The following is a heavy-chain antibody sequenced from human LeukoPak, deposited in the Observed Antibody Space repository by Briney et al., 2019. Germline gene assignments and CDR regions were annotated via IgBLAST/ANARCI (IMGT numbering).Heavy chain of an antibody. D-gene: IGHD4-17*01. CDR3: ARYQSDGDYRLGYYYYYYGMDV. CDR2: MNPNSGNT. V-gene: IGHV1-8*01. CDR1: GYTFTSYD. Sequence: ASVKVSCKASGYTFTSYDINWVRQATGHGLEWMGWMNPNSGNTGYAQKFQGRVTMTRNTSISTAYMELSSLRSEDTAVYYCARYQSDGDYRLGYYYYYYGMDVWGQGTTVTVSS. J-gene: IGHJ6*02.